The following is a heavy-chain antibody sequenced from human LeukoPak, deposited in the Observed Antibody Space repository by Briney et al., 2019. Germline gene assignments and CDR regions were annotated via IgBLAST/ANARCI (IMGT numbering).Heavy chain of an antibody. CDR3: ATGGYSYGFYYYYMDV. CDR1: GDSISSYY. V-gene: IGHV4-34*01. D-gene: IGHD5-18*01. Sequence: TSETLSLTCTVSGDSISSYYWSWIRQPPGKGLEWIGEINHSGSTNYNPSLKSRVTISVDTSKNQFSLKLSSVTAADTAVYYCATGGYSYGFYYYYMDVWGKGTTVTVSS. J-gene: IGHJ6*03. CDR2: INHSGST.